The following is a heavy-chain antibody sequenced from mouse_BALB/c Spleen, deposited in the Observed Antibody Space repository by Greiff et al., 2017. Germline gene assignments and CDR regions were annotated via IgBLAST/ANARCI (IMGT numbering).Heavy chain of an antibody. CDR3: ARVKYGNYPFAY. D-gene: IGHD2-10*02. J-gene: IGHJ3*01. CDR1: GFTFSSYA. CDR2: ISSGGST. V-gene: IGHV5-6-5*01. Sequence: DVKLVESGGGLVKPGGSLKLSCAASGFTFSSYAMSWVRQTPEKRLEWVASISSGGSTYYPDSVKGRFTISRDNARNILYLQMSSLRSEDTAMYYCARVKYGNYPFAYWGQGTLVTVSA.